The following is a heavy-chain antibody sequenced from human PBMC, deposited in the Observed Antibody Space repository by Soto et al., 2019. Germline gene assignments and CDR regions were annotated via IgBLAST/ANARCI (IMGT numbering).Heavy chain of an antibody. D-gene: IGHD3-3*01. J-gene: IGHJ5*02. CDR1: GGSISSGGYY. CDR3: VGWSFWSGYSIDP. Sequence: QVQLQESGPGLVKRSQTLSLTCTVSGGSISSGGYYWSWIRQHPGKGLEWIGYIYYSGSTYYNPSLKSRVTISVDTSKNQFSLKLSSVTAADTAVYYCVGWSFWSGYSIDPWGQGTRVTVSS. CDR2: IYYSGST. V-gene: IGHV4-31*03.